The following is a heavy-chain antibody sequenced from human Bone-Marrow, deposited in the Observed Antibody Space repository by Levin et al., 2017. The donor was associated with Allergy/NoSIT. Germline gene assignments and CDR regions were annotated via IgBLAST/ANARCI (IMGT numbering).Heavy chain of an antibody. V-gene: IGHV3-11*03. CDR3: ARHIVVVTATDAYDV. D-gene: IGHD2-21*02. CDR1: GFAFSDFY. Sequence: GGSLRLSCAASGFAFSDFYMSWIRQAPGKGLEWVSYITDSASYTNYADFVEGRFTISRDNAKNSLYLEMRALRADDTAVYYCARHIVVVTATDAYDVWGQGTLVSVSS. J-gene: IGHJ3*01. CDR2: ITDSASYT.